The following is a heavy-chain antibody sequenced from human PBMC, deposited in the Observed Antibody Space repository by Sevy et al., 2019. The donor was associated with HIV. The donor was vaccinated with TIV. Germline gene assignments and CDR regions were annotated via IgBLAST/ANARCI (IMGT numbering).Heavy chain of an antibody. CDR2: ISYDGSNK. J-gene: IGHJ6*02. CDR3: AKPYYGDYVMYYYGMDV. CDR1: GFTFSSYG. Sequence: GGSLRLSCAASGFTFSSYGMHWVRQAPGKGLEWVAVISYDGSNKYYADSVKGRFTISRDNSKNTLYLQMNSLRAEDTAVYYCAKPYYGDYVMYYYGMDVWGQGTTVTVSS. V-gene: IGHV3-30*18. D-gene: IGHD4-17*01.